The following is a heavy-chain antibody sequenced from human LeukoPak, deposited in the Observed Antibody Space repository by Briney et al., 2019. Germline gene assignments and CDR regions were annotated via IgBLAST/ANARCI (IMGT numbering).Heavy chain of an antibody. CDR2: INHSGST. D-gene: IGHD1-14*01. J-gene: IGHJ4*02. CDR1: GGSFSGYY. Sequence: PSETLSLTCAVYGGSFSGYYWSWIRQPPGKGLEWIGEINHSGSTNYNPSLKSRVTISVDTSKNQFSLKLSSVTAADTAVYYCARYAKTKYYFDYWGQGTLVTVSS. V-gene: IGHV4-34*01. CDR3: ARYAKTKYYFDY.